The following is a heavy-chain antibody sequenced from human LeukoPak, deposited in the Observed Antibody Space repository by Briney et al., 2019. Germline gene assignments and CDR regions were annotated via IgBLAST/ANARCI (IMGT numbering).Heavy chain of an antibody. D-gene: IGHD2-21*02. CDR3: ARGLPPIAYCGGDCYPGYYYGMDV. CDR1: GGTFSSYA. V-gene: IGHV1-69*04. CDR2: IIPILGIA. J-gene: IGHJ6*02. Sequence: GASVKVSCKASGGTFSSYAISWVRQAPGQGLEWMGRIIPILGIANYAQKFRGRVTITADKSTSTAYMELSSLRSEDTAVYYCARGLPPIAYCGGDCYPGYYYGMDVWGQGTTVTVSS.